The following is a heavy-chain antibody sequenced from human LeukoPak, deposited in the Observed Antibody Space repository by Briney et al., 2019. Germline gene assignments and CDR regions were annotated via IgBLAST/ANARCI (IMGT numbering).Heavy chain of an antibody. CDR1: GGSISSSSYY. J-gene: IGHJ5*02. Sequence: SETLSLTCTVSGGSISSSSYYWGWIRQPPGKGLEWIGSIYYSGSTYYNPSLKSRVTISVDTSKNQFSLKLSSVTAADTAVYYCARRGGSGYPWFDPWGQGTLVTVSS. CDR3: ARRGGSGYPWFDP. V-gene: IGHV4-39*01. CDR2: IYYSGST. D-gene: IGHD3-22*01.